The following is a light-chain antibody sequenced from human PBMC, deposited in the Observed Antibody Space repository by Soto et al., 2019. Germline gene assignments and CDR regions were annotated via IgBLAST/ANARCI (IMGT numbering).Light chain of an antibody. J-gene: IGKJ1*01. CDR3: QQYHYWWT. V-gene: IGKV3-15*01. CDR1: QSIDIN. CDR2: GAS. Sequence: DIVVTHSPATLSVSPGERSTLSCRASQSIDINLAWFQQKRGQAPRLLIYGASTRATGIPARFSGSGSGTEFTLTISSLQSEDIADYYCQQYHYWWTFGQGTKVDIK.